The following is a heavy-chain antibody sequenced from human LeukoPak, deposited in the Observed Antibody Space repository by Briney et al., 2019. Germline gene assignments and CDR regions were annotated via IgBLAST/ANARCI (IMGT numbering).Heavy chain of an antibody. J-gene: IGHJ4*02. CDR3: ARELITKWSCGDY. CDR2: IKHDGSDR. D-gene: IGHD1-20*01. V-gene: IGHV3-7*01. Sequence: PGGSLRLSCAASGFTFSTYWMSWVRQAPGKGLEWVANIKHDGSDRNYVDSVRGRFTISRDNGKNLLHLQMNTLRAEDMAVYYCARELITKWSCGDYWGQGTPVTVSP. CDR1: GFTFSTYW.